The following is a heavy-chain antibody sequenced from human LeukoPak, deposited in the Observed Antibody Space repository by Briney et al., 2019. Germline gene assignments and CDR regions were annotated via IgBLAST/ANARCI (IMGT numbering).Heavy chain of an antibody. CDR3: ATFSSSFNYFDY. Sequence: GASVKVSCKVPGYTLTELSMHWVRQAPGKGLEWMGGFDPEDGETIYAQKFQGRVTMTEDTSTDTAYMELSSLRSEDTAVYYCATFSSSFNYFDYWGQGTLVTVSS. D-gene: IGHD6-13*01. CDR1: GYTLTELS. J-gene: IGHJ4*02. V-gene: IGHV1-24*01. CDR2: FDPEDGET.